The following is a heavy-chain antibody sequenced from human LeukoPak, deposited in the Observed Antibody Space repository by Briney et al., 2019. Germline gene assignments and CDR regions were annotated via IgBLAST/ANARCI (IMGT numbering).Heavy chain of an antibody. Sequence: PGGSLRLSCAVSGITLSNYGMTWVRQAPGKGLEWVAGLSGSGGSTNYADSVKGRFTISRDNAKNTLYLQMNRLRAEDTAVYFCAKRGVVIRVILVGFHKEAYYFDSWGQGVLVTVSS. D-gene: IGHD3-22*01. CDR2: LSGSGGST. CDR1: GITLSNYG. V-gene: IGHV3-23*01. J-gene: IGHJ4*02. CDR3: AKRGVVIRVILVGFHKEAYYFDS.